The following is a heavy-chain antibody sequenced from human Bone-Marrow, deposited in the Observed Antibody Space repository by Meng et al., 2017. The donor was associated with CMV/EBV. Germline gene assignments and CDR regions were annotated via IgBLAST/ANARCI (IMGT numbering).Heavy chain of an antibody. CDR1: GGSISSSNW. D-gene: IGHD5-18*01. V-gene: IGHV4-4*02. CDR3: ASGAYSYGFDCDY. J-gene: IGHJ4*02. Sequence: CAVSGGSISSSNWWRWVRQPPGKGLEWIGEIYHSGSTNYNPSLKSRVTISVDKSKNQFSLKLSSVTAADTAVYYCASGAYSYGFDCDYWGQGTLVTVSS. CDR2: IYHSGST.